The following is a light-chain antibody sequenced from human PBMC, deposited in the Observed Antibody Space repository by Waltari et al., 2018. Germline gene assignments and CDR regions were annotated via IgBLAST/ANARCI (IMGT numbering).Light chain of an antibody. Sequence: DIQMTQSPSTLSASVGDRVIITCWASQSISTWLAWYQQKPGKAPKLLIFAASSLQTGVPSRFSGSGSGTEFTLTINSLQPDDFATYYCQHYNAYRTFGQGTKVEIK. CDR2: AAS. J-gene: IGKJ1*01. V-gene: IGKV1-5*01. CDR3: QHYNAYRT. CDR1: QSISTW.